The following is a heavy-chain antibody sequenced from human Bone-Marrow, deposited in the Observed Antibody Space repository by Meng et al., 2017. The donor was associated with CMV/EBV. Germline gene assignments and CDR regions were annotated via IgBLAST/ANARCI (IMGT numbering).Heavy chain of an antibody. Sequence: GESLKISCTASGFTFGDYAMSWVRQAPGKGLEWVGFIRSKAYGGTTEYAASVKGRFTILRDDSKSIAYLQMNSLKTEDTAVYYCVGATNRWGQGTLVTVSS. J-gene: IGHJ4*02. CDR1: GFTFGDYA. CDR2: IRSKAYGGTT. V-gene: IGHV3-49*04. D-gene: IGHD1-26*01. CDR3: VGATNR.